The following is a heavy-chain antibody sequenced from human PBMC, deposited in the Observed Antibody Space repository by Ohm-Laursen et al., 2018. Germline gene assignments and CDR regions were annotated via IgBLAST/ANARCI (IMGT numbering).Heavy chain of an antibody. Sequence: ASVKVSCKASGGTFSSYAISWVRQVSGQGLEWIGWVNPVSKNTVSVKDFRGRVTLTGDTSSSTAYMELRSLTSKDTAIYYCARAVRNQMLSTVWGQGTAVTASS. D-gene: IGHD2-2*01. CDR3: ARAVRNQMLSTV. J-gene: IGHJ6*02. CDR2: VNPVSKNT. CDR1: GGTFSSYA. V-gene: IGHV1-8*02.